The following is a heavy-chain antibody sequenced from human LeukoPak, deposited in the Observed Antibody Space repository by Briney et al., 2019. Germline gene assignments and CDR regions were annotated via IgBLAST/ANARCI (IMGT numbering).Heavy chain of an antibody. CDR1: GFTFSSYG. CDR2: ISSSGSTI. V-gene: IGHV3-48*04. CDR3: AKDQAYDSSGYYLDAFDI. Sequence: GGSLRLSCATSGFTFSSYGMHWVRQAPGKGLEWVSYISSSGSTIYYADSVKGRFTISRDNAKNSLYLQMNSLRAEDTAVYYCAKDQAYDSSGYYLDAFDIWGQGTMVTVSS. J-gene: IGHJ3*02. D-gene: IGHD3-22*01.